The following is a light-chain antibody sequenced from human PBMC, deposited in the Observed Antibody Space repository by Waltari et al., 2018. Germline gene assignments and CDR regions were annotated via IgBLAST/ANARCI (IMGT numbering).Light chain of an antibody. CDR3: QQYNNWPPYT. CDR2: GAY. J-gene: IGKJ2*01. CDR1: QSVSSN. Sequence: EIVMTQSPATLSVSPGDTASLSCRASQSVSSNLAWYQQKPGQAPRPLIYGAYTRATGIPARFSGSGSGTEFTLTISSLQSEDFAVYYCQQYNNWPPYTFGQGTKLEIE. V-gene: IGKV3-15*01.